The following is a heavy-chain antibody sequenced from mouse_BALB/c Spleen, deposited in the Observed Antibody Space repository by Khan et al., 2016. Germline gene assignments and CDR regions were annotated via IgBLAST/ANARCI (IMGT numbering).Heavy chain of an antibody. Sequence: QVQLQQSGAELARPGASVKMSCKASGYTFTSYTMHWVKQRPGQGLEWIGYINPSSGYTNYNQKFKDKATLTADKSSSTAYMQLSSLTSEDSAVXYCARGGYYYGSSYYAMDYWGQGTSVTVSS. V-gene: IGHV1-4*01. CDR3: ARGGYYYGSSYYAMDY. CDR2: INPSSGYT. CDR1: GYTFTSYT. D-gene: IGHD1-1*01. J-gene: IGHJ4*01.